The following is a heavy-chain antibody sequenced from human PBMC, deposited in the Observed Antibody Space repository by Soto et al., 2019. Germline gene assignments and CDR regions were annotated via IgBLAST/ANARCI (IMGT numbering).Heavy chain of an antibody. V-gene: IGHV4-34*01. Sequence: SETLSLTCAVYGGSFSAYYWSWIRQPPGKGLEWIGEIDHSGSTNYNPSLESRVTISVDTSKNQFSLKVSSVTAADTAVYHCARTHRAIFYGMDVWGQGTTVTVSS. CDR1: GGSFSAYY. CDR2: IDHSGST. J-gene: IGHJ6*02. CDR3: ARTHRAIFYGMDV.